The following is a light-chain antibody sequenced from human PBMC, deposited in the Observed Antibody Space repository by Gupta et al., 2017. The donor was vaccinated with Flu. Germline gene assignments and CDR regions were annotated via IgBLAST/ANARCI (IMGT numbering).Light chain of an antibody. CDR2: DVS. Sequence: DIQMTQSPSSLSASVGDRVTITCRASQSVSGYVNWYQQKPGKAPKLLISDVSNLQRGVPSTFRGSGSVTDFTLTITNLQAEDSATYYCQQGDCVPLTFGGGTKVDIK. V-gene: IGKV1-39*01. CDR1: QSVSGY. CDR3: QQGDCVPLT. J-gene: IGKJ4*01.